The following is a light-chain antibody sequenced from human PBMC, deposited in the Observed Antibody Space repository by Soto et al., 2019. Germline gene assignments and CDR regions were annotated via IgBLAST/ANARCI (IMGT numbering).Light chain of an antibody. V-gene: IGKV1-5*02. CDR3: QQYNSYSWT. J-gene: IGKJ1*01. CDR1: QSISSW. Sequence: DIQMTQSPSTLSASIGDRVIIICRASQSISSWLAWYQQKPGKAPKLLIYDASNLQSGIPSRFSGSGSGTEFTLTISSLQPDDFATYYCQQYNSYSWTFGQGTKVDIK. CDR2: DAS.